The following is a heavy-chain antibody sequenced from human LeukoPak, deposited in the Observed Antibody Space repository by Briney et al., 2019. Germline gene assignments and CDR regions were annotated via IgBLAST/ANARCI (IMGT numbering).Heavy chain of an antibody. V-gene: IGHV3-21*01. CDR2: ISSSSSYI. Sequence: GGSLRLSCAASGFTFSSYSMNWVRQAPGKGLEWASSISSSSSYIYYADSVKGRFTISRDNAKNSLYLQMDSLRAEDTAVYYCARERGVGIYDYWGQGTLVTVSS. D-gene: IGHD1-26*01. CDR1: GFTFSSYS. CDR3: ARERGVGIYDY. J-gene: IGHJ4*02.